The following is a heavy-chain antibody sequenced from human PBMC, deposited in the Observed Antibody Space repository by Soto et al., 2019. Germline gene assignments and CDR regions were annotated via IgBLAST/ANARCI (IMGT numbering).Heavy chain of an antibody. V-gene: IGHV6-1*01. CDR2: TYYRSKWYN. J-gene: IGHJ6*02. CDR3: ARDHRGAKYGLDV. Sequence: SQTLSLTCAISGDSVSSNSATWNWIRQSPSRGLEWLGRTYYRSKWYNDYAVSVRSRITISPDTSKNQFSLQLNSVTPEDAAVYYCARDHRGAKYGLDVWGQGITVTVSS. CDR1: GDSVSSNSAT. D-gene: IGHD1-26*01.